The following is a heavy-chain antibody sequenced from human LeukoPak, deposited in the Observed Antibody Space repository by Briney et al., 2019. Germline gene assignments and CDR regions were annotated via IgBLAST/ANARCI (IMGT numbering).Heavy chain of an antibody. V-gene: IGHV3-74*01. CDR3: ARDRSGHFDY. CDR2: INSDGTST. CDR1: GLTFSDYW. Sequence: GGSLRLSCAASGLTFSDYWMHWVRQAPGKGLVWVSRINSDGTSTQYADSAKGRFTISRDNAKNTLYLQMHSLGAEDTAVYYCARDRSGHFDYWGQGTLVTVSS. J-gene: IGHJ4*02.